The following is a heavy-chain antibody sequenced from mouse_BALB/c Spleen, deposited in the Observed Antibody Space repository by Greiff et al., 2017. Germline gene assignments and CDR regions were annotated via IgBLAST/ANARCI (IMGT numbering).Heavy chain of an antibody. CDR2: INSNGGST. V-gene: IGHV5-6-2*01. Sequence: EVKLVESGGGLVKLGGSLKLSCAASGFTFSSYYMSWVRQTPEKRLELVAAINSNGGSTYYPDTVKGRFTISRDNAKNTLYLQMSSLKSEDTALYYCARNGNYVFAYWGQGTLVTVSA. J-gene: IGHJ3*01. D-gene: IGHD2-1*01. CDR3: ARNGNYVFAY. CDR1: GFTFSSYY.